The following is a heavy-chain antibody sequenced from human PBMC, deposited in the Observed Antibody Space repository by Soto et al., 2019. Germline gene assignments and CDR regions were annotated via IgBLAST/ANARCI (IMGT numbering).Heavy chain of an antibody. CDR3: AKGDNLGPKTGYVFDP. J-gene: IGHJ5*02. D-gene: IGHD5-12*01. CDR2: TYFRSKWYN. V-gene: IGHV6-1*01. CDR1: GANVCSTTAS. Sequence: HILSVTLDFSGANVCSTTASLNWIRPSPSSCLEWLGRTYFRSKWYNDYAVSVKGRIIINPDTSNNQFSLQLNSVTPEDTAVYFGAKGDNLGPKTGYVFDPWVQRIMVTVSS.